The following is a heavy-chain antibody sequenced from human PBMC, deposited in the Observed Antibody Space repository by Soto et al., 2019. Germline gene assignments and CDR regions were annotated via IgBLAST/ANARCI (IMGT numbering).Heavy chain of an antibody. Sequence: PGGSLRLSCAASGFTFSSYSMNWVRQAPGKGLEWVSYISSSSSTIYYADSVKGRFTISRDNAKNSLYLQMNSLRAEDTAVYYCARGGRVAGRGNWNDKSGGYYYYYYMDVWGKGTTVTVSS. CDR2: ISSSSSTI. D-gene: IGHD1-1*01. CDR3: ARGGRVAGRGNWNDKSGGYYYYYYMDV. V-gene: IGHV3-48*01. CDR1: GFTFSSYS. J-gene: IGHJ6*03.